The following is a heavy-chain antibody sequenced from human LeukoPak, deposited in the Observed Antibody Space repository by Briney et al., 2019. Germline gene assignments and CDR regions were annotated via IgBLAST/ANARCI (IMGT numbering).Heavy chain of an antibody. CDR3: ANGRRTFDY. CDR1: GFSFSSYW. CDR2: IKRDGSEK. V-gene: IGHV3-7*01. Sequence: PGGSLRLSCAASGFSFSSYWMSWVRQAPGKGLEWVANIKRDGSEKYYVDSVKGRFTISRDNAKNSLYLQMNSLRAEDTAVYYCANGRRTFDYWGQGTLVTVSS. J-gene: IGHJ4*01.